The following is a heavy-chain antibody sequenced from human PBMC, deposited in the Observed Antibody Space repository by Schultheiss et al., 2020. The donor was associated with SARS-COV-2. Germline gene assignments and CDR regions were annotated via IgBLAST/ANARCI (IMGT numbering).Heavy chain of an antibody. V-gene: IGHV1-69*06. J-gene: IGHJ6*02. CDR3: ASRDEYSGYSGPRIKYYYYYGMDV. CDR2: IIPIFGTA. CDR1: GGTFSSYA. D-gene: IGHD5-12*01. Sequence: SVKVSCKASGGTFSSYAISWVRQAPGQGLEWMGGIIPIFGTANYAQKFQGRVTITADKSTSTAYMELSSLRSEDTAVYYCASRDEYSGYSGPRIKYYYYYGMDVWGQGTTVTVSS.